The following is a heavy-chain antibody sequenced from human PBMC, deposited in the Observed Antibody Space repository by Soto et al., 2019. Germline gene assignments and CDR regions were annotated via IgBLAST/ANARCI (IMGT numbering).Heavy chain of an antibody. CDR2: IYHSGTT. CDR1: GGSISSYY. Sequence: SETLSLTCTVSGGSISSYYWTWVRQAPGKGLEWIGDIYHSGTTNYNPSLKSRVTISVDTSKNQFSLKLSSVTAADTAVYYCARGRELGYYYYYSGMDVWGQGTTVTSP. V-gene: IGHV4-59*12. CDR3: ARGRELGYYYYYSGMDV. J-gene: IGHJ6*02. D-gene: IGHD3-10*01.